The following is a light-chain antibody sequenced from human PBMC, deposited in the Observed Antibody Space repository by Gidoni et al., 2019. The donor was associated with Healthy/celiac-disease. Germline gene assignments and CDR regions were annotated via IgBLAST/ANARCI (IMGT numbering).Light chain of an antibody. V-gene: IGLV2-14*01. Sequence: QSALTQPPSFSGSPGQSITISCTGTSSDVGGYNYVSWYQQHPGKAPKLMLYEVSNRPSGVSNRFSGSKSGNTASLTISGRQDEDEADYYCSSYTSSSTLVFGGGTKLTVL. CDR2: EVS. CDR1: SSDVGGYNY. J-gene: IGLJ2*01. CDR3: SSYTSSSTLV.